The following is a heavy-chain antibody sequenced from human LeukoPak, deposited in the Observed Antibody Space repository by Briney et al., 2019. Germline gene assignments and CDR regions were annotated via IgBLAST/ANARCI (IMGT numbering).Heavy chain of an antibody. CDR1: GFTFSSYA. J-gene: IGHJ4*02. V-gene: IGHV3-23*01. CDR2: ISGSGGST. D-gene: IGHD3-10*01. CDR3: AKTVAILWFGEFMYYFDY. Sequence: GGSLRLSCAASGFTFSSYAMSWVRQAPGKGLEWVSAISGSGGSTYYADSVKGRFTISRDNSKNTLYLQMNSLRAEDTAVYYCAKTVAILWFGEFMYYFDYWGQGTLVTVPS.